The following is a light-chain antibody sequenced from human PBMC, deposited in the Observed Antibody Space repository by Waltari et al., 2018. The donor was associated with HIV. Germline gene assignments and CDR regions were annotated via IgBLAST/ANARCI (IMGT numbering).Light chain of an antibody. CDR3: CSYAGRV. V-gene: IGLV2-8*01. CDR2: EVT. CDR1: SSDVGGYNY. Sequence: QSALTQPPSASGSPGQSVTISCTGPSSDVGGYNYASWYQQHPGNAPKPMIYEVTKRPSGVPDRFSGSKSGNTASLTVSGLQAEDEADYYCCSYAGRVFGTGTKVTVL. J-gene: IGLJ1*01.